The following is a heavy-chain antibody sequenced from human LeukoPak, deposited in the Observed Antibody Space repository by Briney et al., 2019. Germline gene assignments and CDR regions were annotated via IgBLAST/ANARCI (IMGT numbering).Heavy chain of an antibody. V-gene: IGHV4-59*13. CDR3: ARGGYDYCSSTSYYYYYMDV. Sequence: SETLSLTCTVSGGSISSYYWSWIRQPPGKGLEWIGYIYYSGSTNYNPSLKSRVTISVDTSKNRFSLKLSSVTAADTAVYYCARGGYDYCSSTSYYYYYMDVWGKGTTVTVSS. J-gene: IGHJ6*03. D-gene: IGHD2-2*01. CDR2: IYYSGST. CDR1: GGSISSYY.